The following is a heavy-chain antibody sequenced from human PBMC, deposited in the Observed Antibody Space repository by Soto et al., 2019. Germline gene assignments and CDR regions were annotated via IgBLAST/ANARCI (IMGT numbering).Heavy chain of an antibody. V-gene: IGHV3-23*01. CDR1: GFTFSGYG. CDR2: ISAGGDST. J-gene: IGHJ4*02. CDR3: ARRV. Sequence: EVQLLESGGGLVQPGGSLRLSCAASGFTFSGYGMNWVRQAPGKGLEWVSGISAGGDSTYYADSVKGRFTIFRDNSKNSVYLQMNSLRAEDTAVYYCARRVWGQGTLVTVSS.